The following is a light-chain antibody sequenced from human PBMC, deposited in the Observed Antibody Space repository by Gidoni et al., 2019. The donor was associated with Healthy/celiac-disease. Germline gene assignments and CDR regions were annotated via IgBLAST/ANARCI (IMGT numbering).Light chain of an antibody. CDR3: GTWDSSLSVYV. J-gene: IGLJ1*01. V-gene: IGLV1-51*01. CDR2: DNN. Sequence: QSVLTPPPSVSAAPGQKVTIACSGSSSNIGNNYVSWYQQLPGTAPKLLIYDNNKRPAGIPDRFSGSKSGTSATLGITGRQTGDEADYYCGTWDSSLSVYVFGTGTKVTVL. CDR1: SSNIGNNY.